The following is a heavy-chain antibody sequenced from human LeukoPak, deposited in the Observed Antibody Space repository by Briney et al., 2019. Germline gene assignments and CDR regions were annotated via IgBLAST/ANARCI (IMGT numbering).Heavy chain of an antibody. CDR1: GYTFTSYD. J-gene: IGHJ4*02. D-gene: IGHD3-22*01. CDR3: AGLGDYYDSSGYYRTLDY. Sequence: ASVKVSCKASGYTFTSYDINWVRQATGQGLEWMGWMNPNSGNTGYAQKFQGRVTMTRNTSISTAYMELSSLRSEDTAVYYCAGLGDYYDSSGYYRTLDYWGQGTLVTVSS. V-gene: IGHV1-8*01. CDR2: MNPNSGNT.